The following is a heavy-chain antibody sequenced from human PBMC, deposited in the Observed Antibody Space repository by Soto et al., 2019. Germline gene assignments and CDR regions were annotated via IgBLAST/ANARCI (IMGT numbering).Heavy chain of an antibody. Sequence: QVQLVQSGAEVKKPGASVKLSCKASGYTLVDYALHWVRQAPGQRPEWMAWINVGNGITVYSRKFQGRVTVTWDTSANTLYMELSSLTSEDTAMYFCARDLVGGNPFDCWGQGALVTVSS. CDR2: INVGNGIT. J-gene: IGHJ4*02. D-gene: IGHD2-15*01. V-gene: IGHV1-3*01. CDR1: GYTLVDYA. CDR3: ARDLVGGNPFDC.